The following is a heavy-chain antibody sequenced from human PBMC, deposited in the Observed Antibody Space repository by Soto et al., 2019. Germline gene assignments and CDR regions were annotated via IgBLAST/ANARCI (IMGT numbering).Heavy chain of an antibody. Sequence: QVQLQESGPGLVKPSETLSLTCTVSGDSISRYYWSWIRQPPGKGLEWVGYIFYNGNTKYNPSLKCRFTLSVDTSKNPSSLQLNSVTAADTAVSYCARGLRFYYYFDLWGRGTLVTVSS. CDR1: GDSISRYY. J-gene: IGHJ2*01. D-gene: IGHD3-3*01. V-gene: IGHV4-59*08. CDR2: IFYNGNT. CDR3: ARGLRFYYYFDL.